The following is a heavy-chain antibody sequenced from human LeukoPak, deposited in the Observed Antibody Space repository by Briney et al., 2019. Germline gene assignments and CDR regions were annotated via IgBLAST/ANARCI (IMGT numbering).Heavy chain of an antibody. CDR2: FDLEDGET. CDR3: ARGRPSRSGSYFEY. CDR1: GYTLTELS. V-gene: IGHV1-24*01. D-gene: IGHD1-26*01. J-gene: IGHJ4*02. Sequence: ASVKVSCKVSGYTLTELSMHWVRQAPGKGLEWMGGFDLEDGETIYAQKFQGRVTMTRDTSTSTVHMELSSLRSEDTAVYYCARGRPSRSGSYFEYWGQGTLVTVSS.